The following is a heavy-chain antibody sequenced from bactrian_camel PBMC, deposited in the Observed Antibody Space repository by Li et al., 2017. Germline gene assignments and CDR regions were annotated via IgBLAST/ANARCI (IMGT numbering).Heavy chain of an antibody. V-gene: IGHV3S53*01. D-gene: IGHD3*01. CDR2: IDSDGRT. Sequence: HVQLVESGGGSVQAGGSLRLSCVVSGYRYSTYCMGWFRQVPGNEREPLASIDSDGRTSVADSVKGRFTISQDGAKNTLYLRMNNLKPEDTAMYHCAASGGQLGRWCYEFPVNWVSWLYNWGQGTQVTVS. CDR1: GYRYSTYC. CDR3: AASGGQLGRWCYEFPVNWVSWLYN. J-gene: IGHJ4*01.